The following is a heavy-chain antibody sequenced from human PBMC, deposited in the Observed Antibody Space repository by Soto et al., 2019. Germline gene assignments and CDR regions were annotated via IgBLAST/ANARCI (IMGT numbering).Heavy chain of an antibody. CDR2: INYSGST. D-gene: IGHD6-13*01. J-gene: IGHJ6*02. Sequence: SETLSLTCAVYGGSFSGYYWSWIRQPPGKGLEWIGEINYSGSTNYNPSLKSRVTISVDTSKNQFSLKLSSVTAADTAVYYCARVRIAADRPTRRYGMDVWGQGTTVTVSS. V-gene: IGHV4-34*01. CDR3: ARVRIAADRPTRRYGMDV. CDR1: GGSFSGYY.